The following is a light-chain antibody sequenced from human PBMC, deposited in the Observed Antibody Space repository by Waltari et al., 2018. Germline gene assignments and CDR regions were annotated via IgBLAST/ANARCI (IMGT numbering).Light chain of an antibody. Sequence: QSALTQPASVSGSPGQSITISCTGTSSDVAGYNYVSCYQQHPGKAPKLMIYDVSNRPSGVSNRFSGSKSGNTASLTISGLQAEDEADYYCSSYISSSTLELFGGGTSLTVL. J-gene: IGLJ2*01. CDR1: SSDVAGYNY. V-gene: IGLV2-14*03. CDR2: DVS. CDR3: SSYISSSTLEL.